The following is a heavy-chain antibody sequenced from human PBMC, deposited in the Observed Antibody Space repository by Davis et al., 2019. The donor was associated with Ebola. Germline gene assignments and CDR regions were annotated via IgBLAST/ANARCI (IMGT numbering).Heavy chain of an antibody. Sequence: AASVKVSCKASGYTFTSYGISWVRQAPGQGLEWMGWISAYNGNTNYAQKLQGRVTMTTDTSTSTTCMELRSLRSDDTAVYYCARVPTEDPENYFDYWGQGTLVTVSS. V-gene: IGHV1-18*04. J-gene: IGHJ4*02. CDR1: GYTFTSYG. CDR3: ARVPTEDPENYFDY. CDR2: ISAYNGNT.